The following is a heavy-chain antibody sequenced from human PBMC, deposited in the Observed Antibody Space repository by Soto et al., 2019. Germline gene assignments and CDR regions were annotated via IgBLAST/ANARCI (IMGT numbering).Heavy chain of an antibody. CDR3: VHREGANAGFDV. CDR2: IYWDDDN. V-gene: IGHV2-5*02. Sequence: QITLKESGPTLVKPTQTLTLTCTFSGFSFTTGGVGVAWIRQPPGKALEWLGLIYWDDDNRYSPSLKNRVTITRDTSRNQVVLTLTNMDPVDTGKYYCVHREGANAGFDVWGPGILVTVSA. D-gene: IGHD2-15*01. J-gene: IGHJ4*02. CDR1: GFSFTTGGVG.